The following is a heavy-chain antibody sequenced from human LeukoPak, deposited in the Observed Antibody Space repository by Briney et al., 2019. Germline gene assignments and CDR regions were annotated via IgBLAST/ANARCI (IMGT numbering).Heavy chain of an antibody. D-gene: IGHD4-23*01. Sequence: HGESLKISCKGSGYSFTSYWIGWVRQMPGKGLEWMGIIYPGDSDTRYSPSFQGQVTISADKSISTAYLQWSSLKASDTAMYYCARRAVVPGAPLYYYYYYMDVWGKGTTVTVSS. J-gene: IGHJ6*03. V-gene: IGHV5-51*01. CDR3: ARRAVVPGAPLYYYYYYMDV. CDR1: GYSFTSYW. CDR2: IYPGDSDT.